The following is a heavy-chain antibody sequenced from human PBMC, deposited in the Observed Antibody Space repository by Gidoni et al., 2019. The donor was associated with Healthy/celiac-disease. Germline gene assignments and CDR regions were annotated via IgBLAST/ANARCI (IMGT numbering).Heavy chain of an antibody. V-gene: IGHV4-59*01. Sequence: QVQLQESGPGLVKPSETLSLTCTVSGGPISSYYWSWIRQPPGKGLEWIGYIYYSGSTNYNPSLKSRVTISVDTSKNQFSLKLSSVTAADTAVYYCARDRGYEGWFDPWGQGTLVTVSS. CDR2: IYYSGST. D-gene: IGHD5-12*01. CDR1: GGPISSYY. CDR3: ARDRGYEGWFDP. J-gene: IGHJ5*02.